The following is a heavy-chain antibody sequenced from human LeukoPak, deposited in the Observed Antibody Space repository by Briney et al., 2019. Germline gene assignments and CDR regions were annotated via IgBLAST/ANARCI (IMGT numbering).Heavy chain of an antibody. V-gene: IGHV4-59*01. CDR1: GGSISSYC. J-gene: IGHJ3*02. Sequence: SETLSLTCTVSGGSISSYCWSWIRQPPGKGLEWIGYIYYSGSTNYNPSLKSRVTISVDTSKNQFSLKLSSVTAADTAVYYCARDTGYSYGLDAFDIWGQGTMVTVSS. CDR2: IYYSGST. D-gene: IGHD5-18*01. CDR3: ARDTGYSYGLDAFDI.